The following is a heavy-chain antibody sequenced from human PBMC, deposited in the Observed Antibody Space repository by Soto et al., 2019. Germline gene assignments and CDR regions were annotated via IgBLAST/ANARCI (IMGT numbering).Heavy chain of an antibody. CDR1: GFTFSSYP. D-gene: IGHD6-13*01. J-gene: IGHJ5*02. Sequence: QVQLVESGGGVVQPGRSLRLSCAASGFTFSSYPMHWVRQAPGKGPEWVAVISVNGNNIHYGDSVKGRFPISRANSKKTRYLQRRSLRVEDTAVYYCARSHSSSWHWFDPWGQGTLVTVSS. V-gene: IGHV3-30-3*01. CDR2: ISVNGNNI. CDR3: ARSHSSSWHWFDP.